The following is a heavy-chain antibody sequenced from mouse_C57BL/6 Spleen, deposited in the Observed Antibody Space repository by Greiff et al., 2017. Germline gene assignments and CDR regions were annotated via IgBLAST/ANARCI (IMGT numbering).Heavy chain of an antibody. CDR3: AGVYDDYDGYFAV. J-gene: IGHJ1*03. CDR1: GYTFTSYW. CDR2: IDPSDSYT. D-gene: IGHD2-4*01. Sequence: QVQLQQPGAELVMPGASVKLSCKASGYTFTSYWMHWVKQRPGQGLEWIGEIDPSDSYTNYNQKFKGKSTLTVDKSSSTAYMQLSSLSSEDSAVYYCAGVYDDYDGYFAVWGTGTTVTVSS. V-gene: IGHV1-69*01.